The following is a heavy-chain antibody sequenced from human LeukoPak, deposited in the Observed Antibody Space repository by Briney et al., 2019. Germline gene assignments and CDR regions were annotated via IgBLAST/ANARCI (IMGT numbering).Heavy chain of an antibody. CDR1: GGSISSYY. CDR2: IYYSGST. CDR3: ASVSGGSSCPNHNSFDP. J-gene: IGHJ5*02. D-gene: IGHD6-13*01. Sequence: SETLSLTCTVSGGSISSYYCSWIRRPPGKGLEWGGYIYYSGSTNYNPSLKSRVTISVYTSKNQCSLKLSSVTAAATAVSSCASVSGGSSCPNHNSFDPWGQGTLVTVSS. V-gene: IGHV4-59*01.